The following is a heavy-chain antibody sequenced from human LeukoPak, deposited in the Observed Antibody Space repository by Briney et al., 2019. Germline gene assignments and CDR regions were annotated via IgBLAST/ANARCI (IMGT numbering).Heavy chain of an antibody. D-gene: IGHD6-6*01. Sequence: GASVKVSCKASGYTFTSYYMHWVRQAPGQGLEWMGIINPSGGSTSYAQKFQGRVTMTRDTSTSTVYMELSSLRSEDTAVYYCAREPRSIAARPRWPNWFDPWGQGTLVTVSS. CDR2: INPSGGST. V-gene: IGHV1-46*01. CDR3: AREPRSIAARPRWPNWFDP. J-gene: IGHJ5*02. CDR1: GYTFTSYY.